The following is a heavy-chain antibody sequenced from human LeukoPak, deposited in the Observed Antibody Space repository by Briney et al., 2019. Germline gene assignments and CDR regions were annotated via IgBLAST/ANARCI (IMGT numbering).Heavy chain of an antibody. CDR1: GYTRTGYY. V-gene: IGHV1-2*02. D-gene: IGHD2-2*01. CDR2: INPNSGGV. CDR3: ARDLGYCSSTSCYPDAEYFQH. J-gene: IGHJ1*01. Sequence: ASVKASCKASGYTRTGYYMHCVRPPPGQGLEWMGWINPNSGGVNDAVMFQGRVTRTRDTSISTAYMELSRLRSDDTAVYYCARDLGYCSSTSCYPDAEYFQHWGQGTLSPSPQ.